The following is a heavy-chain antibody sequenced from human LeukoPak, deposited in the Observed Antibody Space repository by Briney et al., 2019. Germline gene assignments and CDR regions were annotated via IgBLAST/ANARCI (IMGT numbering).Heavy chain of an antibody. V-gene: IGHV3-48*03. Sequence: GGSLRLSCAASGFTFTSYEMNWVRQAPGKGLEWVSYISSTSININYADSVKGRFTISRDNAKNSLSLQMNSLSAEDTAIYYCARGDYFQFDPWGQGTRVTVSS. CDR1: GFTFTSYE. D-gene: IGHD2/OR15-2a*01. J-gene: IGHJ4*02. CDR3: ARGDYFQFDP. CDR2: ISSTSINI.